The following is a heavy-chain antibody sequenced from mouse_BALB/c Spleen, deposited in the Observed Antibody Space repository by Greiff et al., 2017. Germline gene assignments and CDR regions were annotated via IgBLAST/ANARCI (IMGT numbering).Heavy chain of an antibody. Sequence: EVKLVESGGGLVQPGGSRKLSCAASGFTFSSFGMHWVRQAPEKGLEWVAYISSGSSTIYYADTVKGRFTISRDNPKNTLFLQMTSLRSEDTAMYYCARGVSYYFDYWGQGTTLTVSS. CDR3: ARGVSYYFDY. CDR2: ISSGSSTI. J-gene: IGHJ2*01. V-gene: IGHV5-17*02. CDR1: GFTFSSFG.